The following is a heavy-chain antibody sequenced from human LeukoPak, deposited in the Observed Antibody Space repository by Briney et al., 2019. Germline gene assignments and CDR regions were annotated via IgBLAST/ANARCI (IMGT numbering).Heavy chain of an antibody. CDR2: IKQDGSER. CDR3: AGDQRYCSSSSCPWEPFDY. D-gene: IGHD2-2*01. V-gene: IGHV3-7*05. J-gene: IGHJ4*02. CDR1: GFTFSSYW. Sequence: PGGSLRLSCAASGFTFSSYWMSWVRQAPGKGLEWVANIKQDGSERYYVDSVKGRFTISRDNAKNSLYLQMNSLRAEDTAVYYCAGDQRYCSSSSCPWEPFDYWGQGTLVTVSS.